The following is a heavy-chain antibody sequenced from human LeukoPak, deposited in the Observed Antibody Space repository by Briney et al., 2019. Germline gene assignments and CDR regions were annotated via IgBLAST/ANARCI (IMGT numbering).Heavy chain of an antibody. J-gene: IGHJ4*02. D-gene: IGHD5-18*01. CDR2: IGSSGSYI. V-gene: IGHV3-21*01. Sequence: GGSLRLSCAASGFTFNSYSMNWVRQAPGKGLEWVSSIGSSGSYIYYADSVKGRFTISRDNAKNSLYLQMNSLRAEDTAMYYCARHSIQLWSMYYFDYWGQGTLVTVSS. CDR1: GFTFNSYS. CDR3: ARHSIQLWSMYYFDY.